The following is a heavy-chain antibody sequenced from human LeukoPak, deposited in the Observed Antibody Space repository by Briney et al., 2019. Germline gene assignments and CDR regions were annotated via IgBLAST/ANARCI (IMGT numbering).Heavy chain of an antibody. CDR2: ISGSGGST. D-gene: IGHD6-13*01. CDR3: AKALFGDSSSWYVLDY. Sequence: GGSLRLSCAASGFTFSSYAMSWVRQAPGKGLEWVSAISGSGGSTYYANSVKGRFTISRDNSKNTLYLQMNSLRAEDTAVYYCAKALFGDSSSWYVLDYWGQGTLVTVSS. V-gene: IGHV3-23*01. CDR1: GFTFSSYA. J-gene: IGHJ4*02.